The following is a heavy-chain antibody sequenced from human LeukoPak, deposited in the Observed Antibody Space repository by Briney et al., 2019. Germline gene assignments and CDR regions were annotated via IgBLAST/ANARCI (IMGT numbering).Heavy chain of an antibody. CDR1: GFTFSNYA. Sequence: GSLRLSCAASGFTFSNYAMHWVRQAPGKGLEWVAIISYDGSNKYYADSVKGRFTISRDDSKNTLYLQMNSLRSEDTAVYYCARGGFGGYVIDYWGQGTLVIVSS. J-gene: IGHJ4*02. V-gene: IGHV3-30-3*01. D-gene: IGHD5-12*01. CDR2: ISYDGSNK. CDR3: ARGGFGGYVIDY.